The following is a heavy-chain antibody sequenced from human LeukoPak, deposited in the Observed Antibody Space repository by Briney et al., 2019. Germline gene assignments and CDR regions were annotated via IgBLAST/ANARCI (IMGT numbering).Heavy chain of an antibody. CDR3: ATSAGY. CDR1: GFTLNRHW. CDR2: IKQDGRDT. Sequence: GGSLRLSCAASGFTLNRHWMSSGRQSPGKGLEWVANIKQDGRDTYYVDSVKGRFTISRDNAKHSMNLQMNGLGAEDTAMYYCATSAGYWGQGTLVTVSS. V-gene: IGHV3-7*03. J-gene: IGHJ4*02.